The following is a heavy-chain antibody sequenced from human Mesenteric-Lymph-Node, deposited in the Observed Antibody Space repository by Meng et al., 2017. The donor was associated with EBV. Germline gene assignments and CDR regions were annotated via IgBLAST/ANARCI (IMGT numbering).Heavy chain of an antibody. D-gene: IGHD3-10*01. V-gene: IGHV4-34*01. CDR1: GGSFSDYY. CDR3: AGHVGRGGDY. Sequence: QVQLQPWGAGLLKPSETLSLTCAGYGGSFSDYYWSWTRQPPGKGLEWIGEINHSGNTHNNPSLKSRVSMSVDTSKNQFSLKLDSVTAADTAMYYCAGHVGRGGDYWDQRALVTVSS. J-gene: IGHJ4*02. CDR2: INHSGNT.